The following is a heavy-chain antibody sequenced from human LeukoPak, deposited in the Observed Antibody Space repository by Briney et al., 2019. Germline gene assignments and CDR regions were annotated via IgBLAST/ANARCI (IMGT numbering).Heavy chain of an antibody. CDR3: ARRNTAIVNDY. CDR2: ISGSGGST. J-gene: IGHJ4*02. CDR1: GFTFSNYD. D-gene: IGHD5-18*01. Sequence: GGSLRLSCAASGFTFSNYDMSWFRQGPGRGLEWVSTISGSGGSTYYADAVKGRFTISRDNSKNTLYLQVNSLRAEDTAIHYCARRNTAIVNDYWGQGTLVTVSS. V-gene: IGHV3-23*01.